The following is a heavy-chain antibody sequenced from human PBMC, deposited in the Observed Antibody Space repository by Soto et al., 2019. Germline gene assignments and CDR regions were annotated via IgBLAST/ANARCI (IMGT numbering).Heavy chain of an antibody. CDR3: ARDRDGYNYRRPYYYYYGMDV. Sequence: SVKVSCKASGYTFTGYYMHWVRQAPGQGLEWMGWINPNSGGTNYAQKFQGRVTMTRDTSISTAYMELSRLRSDDTAVYYCARDRDGYNYRRPYYYYYGMDVWGQGTTVTVSS. D-gene: IGHD5-12*01. J-gene: IGHJ6*02. CDR2: INPNSGGT. CDR1: GYTFTGYY. V-gene: IGHV1-2*02.